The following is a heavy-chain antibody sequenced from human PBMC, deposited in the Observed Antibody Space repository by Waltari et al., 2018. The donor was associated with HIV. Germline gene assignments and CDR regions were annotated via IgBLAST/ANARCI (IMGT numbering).Heavy chain of an antibody. CDR2: IWYDGSNN. D-gene: IGHD3-3*01. J-gene: IGHJ4*02. V-gene: IGHV3-33*01. CDR1: GFTFSSYG. Sequence: QVQLVESGGGVVQPGRSLRLSCAASGFTFSSYGMHWVRQAPGKGLEWVAVIWYDGSNNYYADSVKGRFTISRDNSKNTLYLQMNSLRAEDTAVYYCARAVWEWLPYGDYWGQGTLVTVSS. CDR3: ARAVWEWLPYGDY.